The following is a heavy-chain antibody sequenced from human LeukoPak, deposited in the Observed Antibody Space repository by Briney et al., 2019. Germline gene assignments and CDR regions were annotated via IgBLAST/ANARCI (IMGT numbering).Heavy chain of an antibody. D-gene: IGHD6-6*01. J-gene: IGHJ6*02. CDR1: GYTFTSFG. V-gene: IGHV1-18*01. Sequence: ASVKVSCKASGYTFTSFGISWVRQAPGQGLEWMGWISAYNGNTNYEQKFQGRVTMTTDTSTSTAYMELRSLRSDDTAVYYCARDGSSSSSVYCYYGMDVWGQGTTVTVSS. CDR2: ISAYNGNT. CDR3: ARDGSSSSSVYCYYGMDV.